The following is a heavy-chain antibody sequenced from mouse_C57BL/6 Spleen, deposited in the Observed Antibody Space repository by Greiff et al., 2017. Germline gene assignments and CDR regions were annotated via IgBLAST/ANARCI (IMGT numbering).Heavy chain of an antibody. CDR3: ARYRGGGGLDWYFDV. J-gene: IGHJ1*03. V-gene: IGHV7-3*01. D-gene: IGHD6-1*01. Sequence: EVKLMESGGGLVQPGGSLSLSCAASGFTFTDYYMSWVRQPPGKALEWLGFIRNKANGYTTEYSASVKGRFTISRDNSQSILYLQMNALRAEDSATYYCARYRGGGGLDWYFDVWGTGTTVTVSS. CDR2: IRNKANGYTT. CDR1: GFTFTDYY.